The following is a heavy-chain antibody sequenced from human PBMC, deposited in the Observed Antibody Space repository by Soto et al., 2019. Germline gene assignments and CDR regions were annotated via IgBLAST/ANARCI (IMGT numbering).Heavy chain of an antibody. CDR3: ARNGTLAGYSYGMDV. J-gene: IGHJ6*02. V-gene: IGHV1-69*13. Sequence: SVKVSCKASGGTFSDYTINWVRQAPGQRLEWMGGIIPIFDTANYAEKFQGRVTITADESTSTSFMEVSSLRSEDTAVYYCARNGTLAGYSYGMDVWGQGTMVTVSS. CDR1: GGTFSDYT. D-gene: IGHD1-1*01. CDR2: IIPIFDTA.